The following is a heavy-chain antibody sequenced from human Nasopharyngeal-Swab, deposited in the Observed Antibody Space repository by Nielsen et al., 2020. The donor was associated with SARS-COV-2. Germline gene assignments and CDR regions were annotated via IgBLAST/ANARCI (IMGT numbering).Heavy chain of an antibody. V-gene: IGHV4-61*02. CDR2: IYTSGST. D-gene: IGHD4-17*01. Sequence: SETLSLTCTVSGGSISSGSYYWSWIRQPAGKGLEWIGRIYTSGSTNYNPSLKSRVTISVDTSKNQFSLKLSSVTAADTAVYYCARGLAGDYYYGMDVWGQGTTVTVSS. J-gene: IGHJ6*02. CDR3: ARGLAGDYYYGMDV. CDR1: GGSISSGSYY.